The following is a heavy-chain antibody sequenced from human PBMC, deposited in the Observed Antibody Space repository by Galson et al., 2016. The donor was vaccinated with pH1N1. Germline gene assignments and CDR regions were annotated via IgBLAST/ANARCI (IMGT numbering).Heavy chain of an antibody. J-gene: IGHJ4*02. CDR2: IYPDDSDT. CDR3: ATSRSIAGIHFDY. D-gene: IGHD1-20*01. Sequence: QSGAEVKKPGESLKISCKGSGYRFASQRIGWVRQMPGKGLEWMGIIYPDDSDTRYSPSFQGQVTISVDKSFSTAYLQWSSLKASDTAMYYCATSRSIAGIHFDYWGQGTLVTVSS. CDR1: GYRFASQR. V-gene: IGHV5-51*03.